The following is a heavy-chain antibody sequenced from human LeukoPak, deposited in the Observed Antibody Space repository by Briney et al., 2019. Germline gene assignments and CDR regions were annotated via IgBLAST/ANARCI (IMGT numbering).Heavy chain of an antibody. D-gene: IGHD1-26*01. CDR3: ARERHSGSYQHDAFDI. CDR2: ISSNGGST. Sequence: PGGSLRLSSAASGFTFSSYAMHWVRQAPGKGLEYVSAISSNGGSTYYANSVKGRFTISRDNSKNTLYLQMGSLRAEDMAVYYCARERHSGSYQHDAFDIWGQGTMVTVSS. CDR1: GFTFSSYA. V-gene: IGHV3-64*01. J-gene: IGHJ3*02.